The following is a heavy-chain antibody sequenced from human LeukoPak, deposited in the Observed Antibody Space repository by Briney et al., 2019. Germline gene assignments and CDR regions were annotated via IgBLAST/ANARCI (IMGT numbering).Heavy chain of an antibody. V-gene: IGHV1-46*01. CDR3: ARDYHGSGSLTTFDY. J-gene: IGHJ4*02. CDR2: INPRGGSA. D-gene: IGHD3-10*01. CDR1: GYTFTNFY. Sequence: GASVKVSCKASGYTFTNFYMRWVRQAPGQGLEWMGIINPRGGSASSAQKFQGRVTMTRDTSTSTVYMELSSLRSEDTAVYYCARDYHGSGSLTTFDYWGQGTLVTVSS.